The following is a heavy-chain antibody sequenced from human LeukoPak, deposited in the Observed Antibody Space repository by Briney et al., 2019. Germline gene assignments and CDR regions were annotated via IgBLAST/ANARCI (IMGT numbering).Heavy chain of an antibody. CDR1: GFAFGDYA. CDR2: IRSKAYGGTT. Sequence: GGSLRLSCTASGFAFGDYAMSWFRQAPGKGLGWVGFIRSKAYGGTTEYAASVKGRFTISRDDSKSIAYLQMNSLKTEDTAVYYCTSSTIFGVVRDFDYWGQGTLVTVSS. V-gene: IGHV3-49*03. D-gene: IGHD3-3*01. CDR3: TSSTIFGVVRDFDY. J-gene: IGHJ4*02.